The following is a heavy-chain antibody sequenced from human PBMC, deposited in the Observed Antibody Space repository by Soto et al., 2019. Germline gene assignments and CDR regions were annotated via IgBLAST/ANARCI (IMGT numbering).Heavy chain of an antibody. D-gene: IGHD3-10*01. CDR3: AREVQVHTPAFVF. Sequence: QVQLVQSGAEMKKPGSSVKVSCQSSGGTFNTYAMNWVRQAPGQGPEWMGDISPMFVAANYAPKFQGRVTITADESTGTSYMQVSSLASEDTALYFCAREVQVHTPAFVFWGQGTLVTVSS. CDR2: ISPMFVAA. J-gene: IGHJ4*02. CDR1: GGTFNTYA. V-gene: IGHV1-69*19.